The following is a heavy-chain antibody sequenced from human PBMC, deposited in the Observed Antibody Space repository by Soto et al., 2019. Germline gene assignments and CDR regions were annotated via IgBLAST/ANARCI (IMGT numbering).Heavy chain of an antibody. J-gene: IGHJ2*01. V-gene: IGHV3-33*01. Sequence: QVQLVESGGGVVQPGRSLRFSCAASGFTFSSYGMHWVRQAPGKGLEWVAVIWYDGSNKYYADSVKGRFTISRDNSKNTLYLQKNSLRAEDTAVYYCARDVMLTAMVMRYFDLWGRGTLVTVSS. D-gene: IGHD2-21*02. CDR2: IWYDGSNK. CDR1: GFTFSSYG. CDR3: ARDVMLTAMVMRYFDL.